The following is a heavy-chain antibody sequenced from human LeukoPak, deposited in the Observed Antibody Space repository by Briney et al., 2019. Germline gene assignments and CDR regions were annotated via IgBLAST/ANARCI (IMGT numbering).Heavy chain of an antibody. CDR2: IWSDGSNK. CDR3: ARDEVGTPVTTSYFQH. D-gene: IGHD4-17*01. Sequence: GGSLRLSCAASGFTFSSHGMHWVRQAAGKGLEWVAVIWSDGSNKYYADSVQGRFTISRDDSKNTLYLQMNSLRAEDTAVYYCARDEVGTPVTTSYFQHWGQGTLVTVSS. CDR1: GFTFSSHG. J-gene: IGHJ1*01. V-gene: IGHV3-33*01.